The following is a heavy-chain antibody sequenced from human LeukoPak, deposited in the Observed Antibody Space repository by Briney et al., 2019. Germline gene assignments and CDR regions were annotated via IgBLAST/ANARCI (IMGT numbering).Heavy chain of an antibody. Sequence: GESLKISCKGSGYTFTSYWIGWVRQMPGKGLEWMGIIFPGDSDTRYSSSFQGQVTMSADKSISTAYLQWSSLKASDTAMYYCARRNPRSFDIWGQGTMVTVSA. V-gene: IGHV5-51*01. CDR3: ARRNPRSFDI. CDR1: GYTFTSYW. J-gene: IGHJ3*02. CDR2: IFPGDSDT.